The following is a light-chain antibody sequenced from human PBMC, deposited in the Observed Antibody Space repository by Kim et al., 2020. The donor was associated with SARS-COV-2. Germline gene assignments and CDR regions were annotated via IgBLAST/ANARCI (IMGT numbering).Light chain of an antibody. CDR3: QSYDSSLSALV. CDR1: SSNIGAGYD. CDR2: ANS. Sequence: QGVTISGTGSSSNIGAGYDVHWYQQLPGTAPKLLIYANSNRPSGVPDRFSGSKSGTSASLAITGLQAEDEADYYCQSYDSSLSALVFGGGTQLTVL. V-gene: IGLV1-40*01. J-gene: IGLJ2*01.